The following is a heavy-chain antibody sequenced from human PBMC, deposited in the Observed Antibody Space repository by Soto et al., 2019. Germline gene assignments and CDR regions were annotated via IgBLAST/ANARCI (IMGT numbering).Heavy chain of an antibody. V-gene: IGHV3-64*01. Sequence: GGSLRLSCAASGVTFSSYAMHWVRQAPEKGLEYVSAISSNGRGTYYANSVKGRFTISRDNSKNTLYLQMGSLRAEDMAVYYCARSPGYYYDTSGYSDYWGQGTLVTVSS. CDR1: GVTFSSYA. D-gene: IGHD3-22*01. J-gene: IGHJ4*02. CDR3: ARSPGYYYDTSGYSDY. CDR2: ISSNGRGT.